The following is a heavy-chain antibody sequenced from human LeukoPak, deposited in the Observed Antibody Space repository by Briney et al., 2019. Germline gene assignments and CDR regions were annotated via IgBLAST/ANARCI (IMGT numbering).Heavy chain of an antibody. Sequence: GSSVKVSCKASGGTFSSYAIGWVRQAPGQGLEWMGGIIPIFGTANYAQKFQGRVTITADESTSTAYMELSSLRSEDTAVYYCARDGVSTVTYGSFDYWGQGTLVTVSS. D-gene: IGHD4-17*01. J-gene: IGHJ4*02. CDR2: IIPIFGTA. V-gene: IGHV1-69*01. CDR1: GGTFSSYA. CDR3: ARDGVSTVTYGSFDY.